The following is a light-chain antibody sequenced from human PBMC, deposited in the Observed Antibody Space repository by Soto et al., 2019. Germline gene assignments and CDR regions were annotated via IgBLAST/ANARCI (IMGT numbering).Light chain of an antibody. CDR1: ENVRTF. CDR2: GAS. J-gene: IGKJ1*01. Sequence: VFTQSPATLSLSPGERATLSCRASENVRTFVDWYQQKPGQAPRLLIYGASNRATDIPARFSGSGSGTDFTLTISNLEPEDFAVYYCQQHSHWPPWTLGQGTKVDIK. V-gene: IGKV3-11*01. CDR3: QQHSHWPPWT.